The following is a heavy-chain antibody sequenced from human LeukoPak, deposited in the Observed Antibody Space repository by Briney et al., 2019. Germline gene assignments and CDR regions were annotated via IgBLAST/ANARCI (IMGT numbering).Heavy chain of an antibody. V-gene: IGHV3-23*01. D-gene: IGHD6-19*01. CDR3: AKDQVSSGWYDYFQH. CDR2: ISGSGGST. Sequence: GGSLGLSCAASGFTFSSYAMSWVRQAPGKGLEWVSAISGSGGSTYYADPVKGRFTISRDNSKNTLYLQMNSLRAEDTAVYYCAKDQVSSGWYDYFQHWGQGTLVTVSS. CDR1: GFTFSSYA. J-gene: IGHJ1*01.